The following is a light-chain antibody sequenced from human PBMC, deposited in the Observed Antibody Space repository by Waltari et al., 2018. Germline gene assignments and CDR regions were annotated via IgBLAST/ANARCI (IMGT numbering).Light chain of an antibody. J-gene: IGKJ1*01. CDR2: AAS. CDR3: QQYDNWPKT. CDR1: QSVSSN. Sequence: EIVMTQSPATLSVSPGERATLSCRARQSVSSNLAWYQQKPGQSPRLLIYAASTRATGIPARFSGSGSGTEFTLTISSMQSEDFAVYFCQQYDNWPKTFGQGP. V-gene: IGKV3-15*01.